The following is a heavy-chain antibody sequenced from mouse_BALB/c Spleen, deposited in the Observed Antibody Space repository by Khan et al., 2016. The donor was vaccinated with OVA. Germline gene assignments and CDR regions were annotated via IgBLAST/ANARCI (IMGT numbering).Heavy chain of an antibody. Sequence: QVQLQQPGAELVRPGASVKLSCKTSGYIFTSYWIHWVKQRSGQGLEWIARIYPGTGSTYYNEKFKGKATLTADKSSSTAYMQLSSLKSEDSVVYCSARGGDTSHPVDYWGQGTSITVSS. V-gene: IGHV1S132*01. D-gene: IGHD6-1*01. CDR2: IYPGTGST. J-gene: IGHJ4*01. CDR3: ARGGDTSHPVDY. CDR1: GYIFTSYW.